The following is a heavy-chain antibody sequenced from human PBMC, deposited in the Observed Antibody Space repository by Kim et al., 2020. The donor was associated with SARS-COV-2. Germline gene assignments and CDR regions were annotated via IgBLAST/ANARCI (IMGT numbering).Heavy chain of an antibody. Sequence: GGSLRLSCAASGFTFSSYGMHWVRQAPGKGLEWVAVISYDGSNKYYADSVKGRFTISRDNSKNTLYLQMNSLRAEDTAVYYCAKGDLGHYDILTGYYPPYFDYWGQGTLVTVSS. J-gene: IGHJ4*02. V-gene: IGHV3-30*18. CDR1: GFTFSSYG. D-gene: IGHD3-9*01. CDR3: AKGDLGHYDILTGYYPPYFDY. CDR2: ISYDGSNK.